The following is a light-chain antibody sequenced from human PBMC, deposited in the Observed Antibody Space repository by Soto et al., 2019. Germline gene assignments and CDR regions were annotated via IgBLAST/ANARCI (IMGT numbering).Light chain of an antibody. CDR2: DAS. V-gene: IGKV3D-15*01. J-gene: IGKJ1*01. CDR3: QHYNSYSEA. Sequence: EIVMTQSPATLSLSPGERATLSCRASQSVSSYLAWYQQKPGQAPRLLIYDASNRATGIPARFSGSGSGTEFTRTISSLQPDDFATYYCQHYNSYSEAFGQGTKVDIK. CDR1: QSVSSY.